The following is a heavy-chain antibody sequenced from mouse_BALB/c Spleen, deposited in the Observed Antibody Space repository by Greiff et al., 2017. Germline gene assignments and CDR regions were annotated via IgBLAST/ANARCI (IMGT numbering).Heavy chain of an antibody. J-gene: IGHJ4*01. CDR2: ISSGSSTI. CDR1: RFTFSSFG. D-gene: IGHD2-4*01. V-gene: IGHV5-17*02. CDR3: ARDYDSVYYAMDY. Sequence: EVQLQESGGGLVQPGGSRKLSCAASRFTFSSFGMHWVRQAPEKGLEWVAYISSGSSTIYYADTVKGRFTISRDNPKNTLFLQMTSLRSEDTAMYYCARDYDSVYYAMDYWGQGTSVTVSS.